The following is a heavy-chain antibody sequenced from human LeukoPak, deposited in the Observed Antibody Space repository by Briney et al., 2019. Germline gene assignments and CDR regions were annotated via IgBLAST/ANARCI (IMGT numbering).Heavy chain of an antibody. J-gene: IGHJ6*03. CDR1: AITFSTYA. CDR2: ISGGAGST. Sequence: GGSLRLSCAASAITFSTYAMSWVRQAPGKELECVSVISGGAGSTYYADSVKGRFTISRDNSKNTLYLQMNSLRAEDTAVYYCAKDKYNFWSGSNYYYMDVWGKGTTVTVSS. CDR3: AKDKYNFWSGSNYYYMDV. V-gene: IGHV3-23*01. D-gene: IGHD3-3*01.